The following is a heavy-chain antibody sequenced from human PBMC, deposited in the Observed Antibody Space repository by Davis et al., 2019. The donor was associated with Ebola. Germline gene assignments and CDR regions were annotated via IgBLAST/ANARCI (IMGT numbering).Heavy chain of an antibody. Sequence: GESLKISCAASGFTFNKYEMNWVRQAPGKGLEWISYISDSGSTTYYTDSVKGRSTISRDNAKNSLYLQMNTLRVEDTAIYYCVPGTWIRGQGTLVTVSS. CDR2: ISDSGSTT. CDR1: GFTFNKYE. J-gene: IGHJ4*02. D-gene: IGHD5-18*01. CDR3: VPGTWI. V-gene: IGHV3-48*03.